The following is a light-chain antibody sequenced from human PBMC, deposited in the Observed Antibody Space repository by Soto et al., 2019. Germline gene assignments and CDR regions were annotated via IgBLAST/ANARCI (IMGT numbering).Light chain of an antibody. V-gene: IGKV1-5*03. CDR3: QQYDGYLLT. CDR1: QSISTW. CDR2: RAS. J-gene: IGKJ4*01. Sequence: DLQMTQSPSTLSASVGDRVTITCRASQSISTWLAWYQQKPGKAPKLLIYRASTLEVGVPSRFSGSGSGTEFALTISSLQPDDFATYYCQQYDGYLLTFGGGTKVEIK.